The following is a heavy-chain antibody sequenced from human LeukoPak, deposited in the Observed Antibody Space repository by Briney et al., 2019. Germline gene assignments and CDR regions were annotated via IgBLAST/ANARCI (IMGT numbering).Heavy chain of an antibody. D-gene: IGHD4-17*01. CDR1: GFTFSSYA. J-gene: IGHJ4*02. Sequence: PGGSLRLSCSASGFTFSSYAIHWVRQAPGKGLESVSAISSNGGSTYYADSVKGRFTISRDNSKNTLYLQMSSLRAEDTAVYYCVIGGGMTTVIAPFDYWGQGTLVTVSS. CDR3: VIGGGMTTVIAPFDY. V-gene: IGHV3-64D*09. CDR2: ISSNGGST.